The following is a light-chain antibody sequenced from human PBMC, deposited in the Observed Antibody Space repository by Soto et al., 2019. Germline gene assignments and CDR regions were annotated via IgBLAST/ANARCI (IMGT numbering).Light chain of an antibody. Sequence: EMVLTQSPGTLSLSPGERATLSCRASQSVSSSYLAWYQQKPGQAPRLLIYGASSRATGIPDRFSGSGSGTDFTLTISRLEPADFAVYYCQQYGSSPTFGQGTKVEIK. V-gene: IGKV3-20*01. CDR1: QSVSSSY. CDR2: GAS. CDR3: QQYGSSPT. J-gene: IGKJ1*01.